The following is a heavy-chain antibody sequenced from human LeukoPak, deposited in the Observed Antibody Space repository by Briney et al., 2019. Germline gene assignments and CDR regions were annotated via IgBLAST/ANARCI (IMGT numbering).Heavy chain of an antibody. CDR1: GFTVSSNY. V-gene: IGHV3-53*01. Sequence: GGSLRLSCAASGFTVSSNYMSWVRQAPGKGLEWVSVIYSGGSTYYADSVKGRFTISRDNSKNTLYLQMNSLRAEDTAVYYCARVYVGRLTTLTTHTYNWFDPWGQGTLVTVSS. D-gene: IGHD4-17*01. CDR3: ARVYVGRLTTLTTHTYNWFDP. J-gene: IGHJ5*02. CDR2: IYSGGST.